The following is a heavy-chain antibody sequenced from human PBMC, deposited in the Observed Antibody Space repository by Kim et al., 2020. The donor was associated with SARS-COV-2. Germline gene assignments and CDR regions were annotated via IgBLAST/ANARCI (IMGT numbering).Heavy chain of an antibody. D-gene: IGHD6-13*01. CDR3: ARFGVDSSSYPNWYFDL. CDR1: GYTFTSYA. V-gene: IGHV7-4-1*02. J-gene: IGHJ2*01. Sequence: ASVKVSCKASGYTFTSYAMNWVRQAPGQGLEWMGWINTNTGNPTYAQGFTGRFVFSLDTSVSTAYLQISSLKAEDTAVYYCARFGVDSSSYPNWYFDLWGRGTLVTVSS. CDR2: INTNTGNP.